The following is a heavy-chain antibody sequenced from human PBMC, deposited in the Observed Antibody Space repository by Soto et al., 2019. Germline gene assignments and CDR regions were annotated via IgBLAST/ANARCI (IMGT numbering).Heavy chain of an antibody. V-gene: IGHV3-23*01. CDR2: ISGSGGST. CDR1: GFTFSSYA. D-gene: IGHD6-19*01. CDR3: AKKQGSSGWLENSYYYGMDV. Sequence: EVQLLESGGGLVQPGGSLRLSCAASGFTFSSYAMSWVRQAPGKGLEWVSAISGSGGSTYYADSVKGRFTISRDNSKNTLYLQMNSLRAEDTAVYYCAKKQGSSGWLENSYYYGMDVWGQGTTVTVSS. J-gene: IGHJ6*02.